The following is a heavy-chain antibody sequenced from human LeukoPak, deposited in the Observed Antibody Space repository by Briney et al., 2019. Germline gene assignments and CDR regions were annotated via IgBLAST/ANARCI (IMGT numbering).Heavy chain of an antibody. CDR3: ARDLLSLVLHAFDI. CDR1: GFMFSDYS. D-gene: IGHD4/OR15-4a*01. J-gene: IGHJ3*02. CDR2: ISPSSSTI. Sequence: PGGSLRLSCAASGFMFSDYSMNWVRQAPGKGLEWVAYISPSSSTIYYADSVKGRFTISRDKGNNSLYLQMNSLRAEDTAVYYCARDLLSLVLHAFDIWGQGTMVTVSS. V-gene: IGHV3-48*01.